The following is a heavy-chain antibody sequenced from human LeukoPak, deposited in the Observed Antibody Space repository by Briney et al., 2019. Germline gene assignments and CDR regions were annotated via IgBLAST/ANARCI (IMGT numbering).Heavy chain of an antibody. J-gene: IGHJ4*02. CDR2: IYYSGST. V-gene: IGHV4-59*01. Sequence: PSETLSLTCTVSGGSISSYYWSWIRQPPGKGLEWIGYIYYSGSTNYNPSLKSRVTISVDTSKNQFSLKLSSVTAADTTVYYCASQLNRDPPFDYWGQGTLVTVSS. CDR1: GGSISSYY. CDR3: ASQLNRDPPFDY. D-gene: IGHD1-14*01.